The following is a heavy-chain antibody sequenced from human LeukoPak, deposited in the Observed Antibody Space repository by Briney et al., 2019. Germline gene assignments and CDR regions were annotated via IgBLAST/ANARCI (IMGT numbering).Heavy chain of an antibody. Sequence: PSETLSLTCTVSDDSITIYYWSWIRQPPGKGLEWIGYIDHTGSTNYNPSLKSRVTISVDTSKNQFSLKLSSVTAADTAVYYCARVADSSSSGNYYYYMDVWGKGTTVTVSS. D-gene: IGHD6-6*01. V-gene: IGHV4-59*12. CDR2: IDHTGST. J-gene: IGHJ6*03. CDR1: DDSITIYY. CDR3: ARVADSSSSGNYYYYMDV.